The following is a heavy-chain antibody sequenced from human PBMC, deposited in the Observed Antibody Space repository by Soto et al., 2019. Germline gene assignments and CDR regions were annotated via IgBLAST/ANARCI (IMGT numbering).Heavy chain of an antibody. CDR3: ARDVAALRDYGYFDL. CDR1: GGSISSGGYY. J-gene: IGHJ2*01. V-gene: IGHV4-31*03. D-gene: IGHD6-25*01. CDR2: IYYSGST. Sequence: QVQLQESGPGLVKPSQTLSLTCTVSGGSISSGGYYWSWVRQHPGKGLEWIGYIYYSGSTYYNPSLKSRVTISVDTSKNQFSLKLSSVTAADTAVYYCARDVAALRDYGYFDLWGRGTLVTVSS.